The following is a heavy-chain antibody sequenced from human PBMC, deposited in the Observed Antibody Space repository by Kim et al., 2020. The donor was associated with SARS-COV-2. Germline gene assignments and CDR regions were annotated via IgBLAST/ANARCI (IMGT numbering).Heavy chain of an antibody. J-gene: IGHJ5*02. CDR3: ARWFGELLGFDP. CDR1: GGSISSSSYY. Sequence: SETLPLTCTVSGGSISSSSYYWGWIRQPPGKGLEWIGSIYYSGSTYYNPSLKSRVTISVDTSKNQFSLKLSSVTAADTAVYYCARWFGELLGFDPWGQGTLVTVSS. V-gene: IGHV4-39*01. CDR2: IYYSGST. D-gene: IGHD3-10*01.